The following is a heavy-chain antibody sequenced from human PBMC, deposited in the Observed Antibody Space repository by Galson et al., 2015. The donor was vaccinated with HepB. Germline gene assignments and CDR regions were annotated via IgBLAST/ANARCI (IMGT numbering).Heavy chain of an antibody. CDR3: AGRRSSSWYGGSVGY. CDR1: GGSFSGYY. CDR2: INHSGST. V-gene: IGHV4-34*01. D-gene: IGHD6-13*01. J-gene: IGHJ4*02. Sequence: LSLTCAVYGGSFSGYYWSWIRQPPGKGLEWIGEINHSGSTNYNPSLKSRVTISVDTSKNQFSLKLSSVTAADTAVYYCAGRRSSSWYGGSVGYWGQGTLVTVSS.